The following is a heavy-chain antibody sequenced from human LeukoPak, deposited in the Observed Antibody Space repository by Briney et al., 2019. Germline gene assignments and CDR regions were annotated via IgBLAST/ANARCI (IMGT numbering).Heavy chain of an antibody. V-gene: IGHV3-53*05. J-gene: IGHJ4*02. D-gene: IGHD6-19*01. CDR3: ARGVRIAVAGNIDY. CDR1: EVTVTSNY. Sequence: GGSLRLSCAASEVTVTSNYLSWVRQAPGKGLQWVSVIYPGGDIYYSDSVKGRFIISRDNSKNTLSLQMNSLRAEDTAVYYCARGVRIAVAGNIDYWGQGTLVTVSS. CDR2: IYPGGDI.